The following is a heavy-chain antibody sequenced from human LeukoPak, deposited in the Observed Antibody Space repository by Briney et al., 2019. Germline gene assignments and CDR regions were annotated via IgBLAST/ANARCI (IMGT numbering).Heavy chain of an antibody. CDR3: ARLDCSADTCYNY. CDR1: GDSIRSDY. D-gene: IGHD2-15*01. J-gene: IGHJ4*02. V-gene: IGHV4-59*08. CDR2: INYGGST. Sequence: SETLSLTCKVSGDSIRSDYWSWVRQPPGKGLEWMGNINYGGSTNYNPSLKGRVTILVDTSKNQISLGLTSVTATDTAVYYCARLDCSADTCYNYWGQGTLVTVSS.